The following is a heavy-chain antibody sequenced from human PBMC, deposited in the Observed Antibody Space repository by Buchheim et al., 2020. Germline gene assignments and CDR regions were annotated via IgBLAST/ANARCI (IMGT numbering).Heavy chain of an antibody. J-gene: IGHJ6*02. CDR1: GFTFSSYG. CDR3: AKDSISGDGSGTNYGMDV. V-gene: IGHV3-30*18. Sequence: QVQLVESGGGVVQPGRSLRLSCAASGFTFSSYGMHWVRQAPGKGLEWVAVISYEGSNKYYADSVKGRFTISRDNSKNTLYLQMNSLRAEDTAVYYCAKDSISGDGSGTNYGMDVWGQGTT. CDR2: ISYEGSNK. D-gene: IGHD3-10*01.